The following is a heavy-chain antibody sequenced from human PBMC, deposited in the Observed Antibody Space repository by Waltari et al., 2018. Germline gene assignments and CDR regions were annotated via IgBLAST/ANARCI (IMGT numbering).Heavy chain of an antibody. V-gene: IGHV3-7*03. CDR2: INEDGIDI. D-gene: IGHD3-10*01. J-gene: IGHJ4*02. Sequence: EVQLVESGGGLVQPGGSLRLSCAASGFTFGTHWMSWVRQAPGKGLGWVANINEDGIDIYYVDSVKGRFTISRDNAKNSLYLQMNSLRAEDTAVYYCARDMGQYTNYVAYWGQGTLVIVSS. CDR3: ARDMGQYTNYVAY. CDR1: GFTFGTHW.